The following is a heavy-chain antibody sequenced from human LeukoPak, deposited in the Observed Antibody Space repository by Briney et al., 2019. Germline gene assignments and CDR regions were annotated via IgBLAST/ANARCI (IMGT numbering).Heavy chain of an antibody. V-gene: IGHV1-2*02. D-gene: IGHD5-18*01. J-gene: IGHJ3*02. CDR3: ARGGWIELWFFPGTHFDI. CDR1: GYTFTGYY. CDR2: INPNSGGT. Sequence: ASVKVSCKASGYTFTGYYMHWVRQPPGQGREWMGWINPNSGGTNYAQKFQGRVTMTRDTSINTAYMELSRLRSDDTAVYSCARGGWIELWFFPGTHFDIWGQGTMVTVSS.